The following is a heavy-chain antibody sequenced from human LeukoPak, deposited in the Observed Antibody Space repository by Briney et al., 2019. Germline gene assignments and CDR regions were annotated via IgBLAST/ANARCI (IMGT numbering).Heavy chain of an antibody. CDR3: ARSAYNSGWYYLH. CDR2: ISAYNGNT. Sequence: ASVKVSCKTSGYTFTSYGISWVRQAPGQGLEWMGWISAYNGNTKYAQNVRDRVTMTTDTSTGTAYMELTSLTSDDTAVYYCARSAYNSGWYYLHWGQGTLVTVSS. CDR1: GYTFTSYG. V-gene: IGHV1-18*01. J-gene: IGHJ4*02. D-gene: IGHD6-19*01.